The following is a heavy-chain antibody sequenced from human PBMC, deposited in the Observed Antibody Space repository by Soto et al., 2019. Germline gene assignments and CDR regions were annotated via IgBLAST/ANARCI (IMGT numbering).Heavy chain of an antibody. J-gene: IGHJ4*02. CDR3: ARGGTYYGNVDY. CDR1: GYTFNSYG. CDR2: ISTYNGNT. Sequence: GASVKVSCKASGYTFNSYGISWVRQAPGQGLEWMGWISTYNGNTNYAQRLQGRVTMTTDTSTSTAYMELRSLRSDDTAVYSCARGGTYYGNVDYWGQGTLVTVSS. V-gene: IGHV1-18*04. D-gene: IGHD1-26*01.